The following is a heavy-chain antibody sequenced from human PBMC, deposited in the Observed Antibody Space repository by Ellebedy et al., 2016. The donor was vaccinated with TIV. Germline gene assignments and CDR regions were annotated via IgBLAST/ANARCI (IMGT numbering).Heavy chain of an antibody. CDR2: IWYDGGNK. V-gene: IGHV3-33*01. J-gene: IGHJ6*02. D-gene: IGHD2-2*01. Sequence: GESLKISCAASGFVFSSYGMYWVRQAPGKGLEWVAVIWYDGGNKDYADSVKGRFTISRDNSKNTLFLPMNSLRAEDTAVYYCARPRYCSSTRCLSFMDVWGQGTTVTVSS. CDR3: ARPRYCSSTRCLSFMDV. CDR1: GFVFSSYG.